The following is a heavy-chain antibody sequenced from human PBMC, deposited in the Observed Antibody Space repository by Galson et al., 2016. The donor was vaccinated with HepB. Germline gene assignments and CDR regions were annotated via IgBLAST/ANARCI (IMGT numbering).Heavy chain of an antibody. CDR3: ARTGGNNDFDY. Sequence: SLRLPCAASGFTFSRHWMHWVRQAPGKGLVWVARINSDGSSISCADSVKGRFTISRDNAKNTLYLQMNSLRAEDTAIYSCARTGGNNDFDYWGQGTLVTVSS. J-gene: IGHJ4*02. V-gene: IGHV3-74*01. D-gene: IGHD4-23*01. CDR1: GFTFSRHW. CDR2: INSDGSSI.